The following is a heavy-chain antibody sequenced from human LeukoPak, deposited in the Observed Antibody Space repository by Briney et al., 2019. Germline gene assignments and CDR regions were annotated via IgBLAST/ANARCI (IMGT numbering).Heavy chain of an antibody. CDR3: AKDNWEESSCWYDY. D-gene: IGHD6-19*01. Sequence: GGSLRLSCAASGFTFSSYAMSWVRQAPGKGLEWVSAISGSGGSRYYADSVKGRFTISRDNSKNTLYLQMNSLRAEDTAVYYCAKDNWEESSCWYDYWGQGTLVTVSS. V-gene: IGHV3-23*01. J-gene: IGHJ4*02. CDR1: GFTFSSYA. CDR2: ISGSGGSR.